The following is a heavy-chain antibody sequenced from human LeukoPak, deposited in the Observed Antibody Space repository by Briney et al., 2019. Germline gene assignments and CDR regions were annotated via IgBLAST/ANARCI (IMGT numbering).Heavy chain of an antibody. V-gene: IGHV4-61*01. CDR1: GGSVSSGSYY. D-gene: IGHD3-10*01. Sequence: PSETLSLTCTVSGGSVSSGSYYWSWIRQPPGKGLEWIGYIYYSGSTNYNPSLKSRVTISVDTSKNQFSLKLSSETAADTAVYYCARDFSVYYGSGAPGWFDPWGQGTLVTVSS. CDR2: IYYSGST. J-gene: IGHJ5*02. CDR3: ARDFSVYYGSGAPGWFDP.